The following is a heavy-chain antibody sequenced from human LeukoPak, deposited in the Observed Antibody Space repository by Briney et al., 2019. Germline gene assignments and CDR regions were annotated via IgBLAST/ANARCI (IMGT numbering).Heavy chain of an antibody. CDR1: GGSLSGGGYY. J-gene: IGHJ4*02. V-gene: IGHV4-31*03. CDR2: IYSSGST. CDR3: ARDRGYSYGRPLDY. D-gene: IGHD5-18*01. Sequence: SQTLSLTCTVSGGSLSGGGYYWTWVRQHPGKGLEWIGFIYSSGSTSYNPSLKSRVTMSVDKSKNRFSLNMTSVTAADTAIYYCARDRGYSYGRPLDYWGQGTLVTVSS.